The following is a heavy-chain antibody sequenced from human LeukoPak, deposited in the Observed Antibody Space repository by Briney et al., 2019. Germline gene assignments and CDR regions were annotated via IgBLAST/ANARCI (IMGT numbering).Heavy chain of an antibody. CDR2: INTDGSST. D-gene: IGHD2-21*02. CDR3: ASSGDALMDV. Sequence: PGGSLRLSCAASGFTFSSYWMHWVRQAPGKGLVWVSRINTDGSSTSYADSVKGRFTISRDNAKNTLYLQMNSLRAEDTVVYYCASSGDALMDVWGKGTTVTVSS. J-gene: IGHJ6*03. CDR1: GFTFSSYW. V-gene: IGHV3-74*01.